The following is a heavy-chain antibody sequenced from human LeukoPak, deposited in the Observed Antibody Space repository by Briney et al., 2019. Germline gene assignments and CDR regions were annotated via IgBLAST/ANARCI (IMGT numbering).Heavy chain of an antibody. D-gene: IGHD6-13*01. J-gene: IGHJ4*02. Sequence: GGSLRLSCAASGFTFRDYYMGWIRQAPGKGLEWVSYISPTGGALYYADSVKGRFAISRDNGQNSLFLQMNGLRAEDTALYYCAKDILAAGLFFDYWGRGTLVTVSS. CDR2: ISPTGGAL. CDR3: AKDILAAGLFFDY. CDR1: GFTFRDYY. V-gene: IGHV3-11*01.